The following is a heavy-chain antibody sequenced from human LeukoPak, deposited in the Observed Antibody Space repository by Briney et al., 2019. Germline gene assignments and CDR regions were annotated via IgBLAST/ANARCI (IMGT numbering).Heavy chain of an antibody. J-gene: IGHJ3*02. D-gene: IGHD2-2*01. V-gene: IGHV4-61*02. CDR3: AREDSTDAFDI. CDR1: GGSISSGSYY. Sequence: SQTLSLTCTVSGGSISSGSYYWSRIRQPAGKGLEWIGRIYTSGSTNYNPSLKSRVTISVDTSKNQFSLKLSSVTAADTAVYYCAREDSTDAFDIWGQGTMVTVSS. CDR2: IYTSGST.